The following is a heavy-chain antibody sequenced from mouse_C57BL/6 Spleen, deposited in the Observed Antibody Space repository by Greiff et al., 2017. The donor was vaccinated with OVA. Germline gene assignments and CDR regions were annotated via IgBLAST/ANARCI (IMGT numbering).Heavy chain of an antibody. Sequence: EVQLQQSGPELVKPGASVKISCKASGYTFTDYYMNWVKQSHGKSLEWIGDINPNNGGTSYNQKFKGKATLTVDKSSSTAYMELRSLTSEDSAVYYCASGDYLDYWGQGTTLTVSS. CDR2: INPNNGGT. CDR3: ASGDYLDY. CDR1: GYTFTDYY. V-gene: IGHV1-26*01. J-gene: IGHJ2*01.